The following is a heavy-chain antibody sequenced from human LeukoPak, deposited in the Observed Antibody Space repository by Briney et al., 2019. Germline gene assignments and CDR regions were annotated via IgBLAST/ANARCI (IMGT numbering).Heavy chain of an antibody. J-gene: IGHJ3*02. Sequence: GGSLRLSCAASGFTFSSYWMSWVRQAPGKGREWVANIKQDGSEKYYVDSVKGRFTISRDNAKNSLYLQMNSLRAEDTAVYYCAREAIAAGTPDAFDIWGQGTMVTVSS. CDR3: AREAIAAGTPDAFDI. D-gene: IGHD6-13*01. CDR1: GFTFSSYW. CDR2: IKQDGSEK. V-gene: IGHV3-7*01.